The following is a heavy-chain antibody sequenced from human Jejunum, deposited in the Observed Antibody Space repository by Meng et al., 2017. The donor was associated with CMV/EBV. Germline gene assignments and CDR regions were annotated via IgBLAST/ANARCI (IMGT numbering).Heavy chain of an antibody. V-gene: IGHV4-4*07. CDR2: IYTSGST. CDR1: GGSINNYY. J-gene: IGHJ4*02. CDR3: ARGYSSDWYDY. Sequence: HVQLQESGPGLVKPSEPLSLICTVSGGSINNYYWNWIRQSAGKGLEWIGRIYTSGSTNYNPSLQSRVTMSVDTSKNQFSLKLTSVTAADTAVYYCARGYSSDWYDYWGQGALVTVSS. D-gene: IGHD6-19*01.